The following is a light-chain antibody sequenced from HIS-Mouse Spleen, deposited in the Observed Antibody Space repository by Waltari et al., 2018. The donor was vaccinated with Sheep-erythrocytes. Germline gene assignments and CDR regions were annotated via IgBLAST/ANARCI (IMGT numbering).Light chain of an antibody. J-gene: IGLJ2*01. V-gene: IGLV2-8*01. CDR2: EVS. CDR3: QAWDSSTAV. CDR1: SSDDGGYDY. Sequence: QSALTQPPSASVSPGQSVTIPCTGTSSDDGGYDYVSWYQQHPGKAPKLMIYEVSKRPSGVPDRFSGSNSGNTATLTISGTQAMDEADYYCQAWDSSTAVFGGGTKLTVL.